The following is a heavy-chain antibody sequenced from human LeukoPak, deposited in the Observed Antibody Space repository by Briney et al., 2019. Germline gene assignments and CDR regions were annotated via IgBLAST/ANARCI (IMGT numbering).Heavy chain of an antibody. CDR1: GYTFTSYG. D-gene: IGHD6-6*01. J-gene: IGHJ5*02. Sequence: ASVKVSCKASGYTFTSYGISWVRQAPGQGLEWMGWISAYNGNTNYAQKLQGRVTMTTDTSTSTAYMELRSLRPDDTAVYYCARNHRARWYNWFDPWGQGTLVTVSS. V-gene: IGHV1-18*01. CDR2: ISAYNGNT. CDR3: ARNHRARWYNWFDP.